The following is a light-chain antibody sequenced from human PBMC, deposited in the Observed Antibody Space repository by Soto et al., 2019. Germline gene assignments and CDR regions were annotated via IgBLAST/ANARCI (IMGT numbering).Light chain of an antibody. CDR1: QGIRND. CDR3: LQDYNYPFT. Sequence: AIQMTQSPSSLSASVGDRATITCRASQGIRNDLGWYQQKPGKAPKLLIYAASSLQSGVPSRFSGSGSGTDFTLTISSLEPEDFATYYCLQDYNYPFTFGPGTKVDIK. CDR2: AAS. V-gene: IGKV1-6*01. J-gene: IGKJ3*01.